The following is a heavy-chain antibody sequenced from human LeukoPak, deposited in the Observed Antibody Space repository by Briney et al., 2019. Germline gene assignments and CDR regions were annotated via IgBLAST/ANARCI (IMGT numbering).Heavy chain of an antibody. J-gene: IGHJ4*02. CDR1: GYTFTDFY. V-gene: IGHV1-2*02. D-gene: IGHD2-8*02. CDR3: ARGNPGRGSFLYDY. CDR2: IKLDSGGT. Sequence: GASVKVSCKTSGYTFTDFYMYWVRQAPGQALDYMGWIKLDSGGTNYAPKLQGRVTMTRDTSVSTAYMELRSLSSDDTAVYYCARGNPGRGSFLYDYWGQGTLVTVSS.